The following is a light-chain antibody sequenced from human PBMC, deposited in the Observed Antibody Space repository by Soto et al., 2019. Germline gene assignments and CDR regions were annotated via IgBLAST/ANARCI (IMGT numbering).Light chain of an antibody. Sequence: QSALTQPASVSGSPGQSITISCTGISSDVDEYTCVSWYQQHPGKVPKLMIYDVTHRPSGVSNRFSGSKSGNTASLTISGLQAEDEADYYCSSYTTSSSLVAFGGGTKLTVL. CDR3: SSYTTSSSLVA. V-gene: IGLV2-14*01. CDR2: DVT. CDR1: SSDVDEYTC. J-gene: IGLJ2*01.